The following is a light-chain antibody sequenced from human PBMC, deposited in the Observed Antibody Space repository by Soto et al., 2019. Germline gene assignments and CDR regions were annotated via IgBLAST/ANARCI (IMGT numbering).Light chain of an antibody. J-gene: IGKJ4*01. CDR3: QRANDFPLA. CDR2: TTS. CDR1: QNIYGW. Sequence: DIQMTQSPSSVSAPVGDRVTITCRASQNIYGWLAWYQQKPGKAPNLLIHTTSILQTGVPSRFSGSGSGTNFTLTISSLQPEDFATYYCQRANDFPLAFGGGTKVEIK. V-gene: IGKV1-12*01.